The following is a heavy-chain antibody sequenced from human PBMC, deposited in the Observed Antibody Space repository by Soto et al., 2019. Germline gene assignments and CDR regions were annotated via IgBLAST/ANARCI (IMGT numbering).Heavy chain of an antibody. CDR3: AREALEKGYYYYGMDV. Sequence: LSLTCTVSGGSISSYYWSWIRQPAGKGLEWIGRIYTSGSTNYNPSLKSRVTMSVDTSKNQFSLKLSSVTAADTAVYYCAREALEKGYYYYGMDVWGQGTTVTVSS. V-gene: IGHV4-4*07. D-gene: IGHD6-6*01. J-gene: IGHJ6*02. CDR2: IYTSGST. CDR1: GGSISSYY.